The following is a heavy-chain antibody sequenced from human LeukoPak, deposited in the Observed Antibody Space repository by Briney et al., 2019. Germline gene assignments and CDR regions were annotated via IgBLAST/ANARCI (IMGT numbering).Heavy chain of an antibody. V-gene: IGHV4-39*07. D-gene: IGHD3-22*01. CDR3: ARAYYYDSSETGEYFDY. Sequence: SETLSLTCAVSGGSIAIRNYYWAWIRQSPGRGLEWLGSVYSSGSVYYNPSLKSRVTISVDTSKNQFSLKLSSVTAADTAVYYCARAYYYDSSETGEYFDYWGQGTLVTVSS. J-gene: IGHJ4*02. CDR1: GGSIAIRNYY. CDR2: VYSSGSV.